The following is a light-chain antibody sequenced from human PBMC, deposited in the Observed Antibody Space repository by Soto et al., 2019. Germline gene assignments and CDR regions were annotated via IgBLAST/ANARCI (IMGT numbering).Light chain of an antibody. V-gene: IGKV1-5*01. J-gene: IGKJ1*01. Sequence: IQMSQSPSTLSASVGDRVTITCRASQSIGSWLAWYQQKPGKAPKLLIYDASSLESGLPSRFSGGGSGTEFTLTISSLQPDDFATYFCQQYNIYSTFGQGTKVDIK. CDR2: DAS. CDR3: QQYNIYST. CDR1: QSIGSW.